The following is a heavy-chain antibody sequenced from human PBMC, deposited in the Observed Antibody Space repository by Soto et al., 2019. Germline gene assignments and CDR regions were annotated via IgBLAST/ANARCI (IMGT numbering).Heavy chain of an antibody. CDR3: AAGNRLRFGPPDYYYGMDV. CDR1: GFTFTSSA. CDR2: IVVGSGNT. V-gene: IGHV1-58*01. D-gene: IGHD5-12*01. Sequence: GASVKVSCKASGFTFTSSAVQWVRQARGQRLEWIGWIVVGSGNTNYAQKFQERVTITRDMSTSTAYMELSSLRSEDTAVYYCAAGNRLRFGPPDYYYGMDVWGQGTTVTVS. J-gene: IGHJ6*02.